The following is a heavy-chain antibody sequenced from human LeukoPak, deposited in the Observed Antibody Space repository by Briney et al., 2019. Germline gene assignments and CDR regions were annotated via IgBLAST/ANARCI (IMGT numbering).Heavy chain of an antibody. J-gene: IGHJ6*02. CDR1: GGSISSGDYY. D-gene: IGHD3-10*01. Sequence: PSETLSLTCTVSGGSISSGDYYWSWIRQPPGKGLEWIGYFYYSGSTYYNPSLKSRVTISVDTSKNQFSLKLSSVTAADTAVYYCARGEGPVTMVRGVISPSYGMDVWGQGTTVTVSS. CDR3: ARGEGPVTMVRGVISPSYGMDV. V-gene: IGHV4-30-4*01. CDR2: FYYSGST.